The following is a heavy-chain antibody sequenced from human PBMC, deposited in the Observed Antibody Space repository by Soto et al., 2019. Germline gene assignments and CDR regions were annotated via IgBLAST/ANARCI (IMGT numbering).Heavy chain of an antibody. J-gene: IGHJ4*02. CDR2: IYHSGST. V-gene: IGHV4-30-2*01. CDR3: ARRPLVSAQY. CDR1: AGSISSGGYS. Sequence: SQTRSLTWAVSAGSISSGGYSWSWILQQPGKGLEWIGYIYHSGSTYYNPSLKSRVTRSVDRSKNQFSLQLSSVLAADSSLYFWARRPLVSAQYRGQRTLGTLSS. D-gene: IGHD2-15*01.